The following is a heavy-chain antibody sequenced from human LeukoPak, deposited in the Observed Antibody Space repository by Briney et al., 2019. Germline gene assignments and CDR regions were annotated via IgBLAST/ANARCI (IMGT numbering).Heavy chain of an antibody. V-gene: IGHV1-2*02. CDR2: INPNSGGT. J-gene: IGHJ3*02. Sequence: ASVKVSCKASGYTFTGYYMHWVRRAPGQGLEWMGWINPNSGGTNYAQKFQGRVTMTRDTSISTAYMELSRLRSDDTAVYYCAREYSGRSPSPDAFDIWGQGTMVTVSS. CDR3: AREYSGRSPSPDAFDI. CDR1: GYTFTGYY. D-gene: IGHD1-26*01.